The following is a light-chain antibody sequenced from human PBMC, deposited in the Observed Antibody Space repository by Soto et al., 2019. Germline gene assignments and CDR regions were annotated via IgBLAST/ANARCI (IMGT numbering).Light chain of an antibody. CDR2: LNRDGSH. CDR1: SGHSNYA. V-gene: IGLV4-69*01. CDR3: QTWGTGIVI. J-gene: IGLJ2*01. Sequence: QPVLTQSPSASASLGASVKLTCTLSSGHSNYAIAWHQQQPEKGPRYLMKLNRDGSHSKGDGIPNRFSASSAGAERYLTISSLQSEDEADYYWQTWGTGIVIFGGGTKLTLL.